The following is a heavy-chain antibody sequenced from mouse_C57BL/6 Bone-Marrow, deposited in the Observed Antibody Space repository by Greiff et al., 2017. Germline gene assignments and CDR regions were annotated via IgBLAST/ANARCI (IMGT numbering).Heavy chain of an antibody. J-gene: IGHJ1*03. D-gene: IGHD4-1*01. Sequence: EVQLVESGGGLVQPKGSLKLSCAASGFTFNTYAMHWVRQAPGKGLEWVARIRSKSSNYATYYADSVKDRFTISRDDSQSMLYLQMNNLKTEDTAMYYCVGALGRRWDFDVWGTGTTGTVSS. CDR3: VGALGRRWDFDV. CDR2: IRSKSSNYAT. CDR1: GFTFNTYA. V-gene: IGHV10-3*01.